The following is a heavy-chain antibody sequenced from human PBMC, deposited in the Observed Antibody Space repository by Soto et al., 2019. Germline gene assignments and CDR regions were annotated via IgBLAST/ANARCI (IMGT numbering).Heavy chain of an antibody. CDR1: GFTFSNYA. J-gene: IGHJ4*02. Sequence: PGGSLRLSCAASGFTFSNYAMVWVRQAPGNGLEFVSAISGISGSTYYADSVKGRFSISRYNSKNTLYLQINTLRAEYAAIYYCAKDHGWLSHYWGQGTMVTVSS. D-gene: IGHD3-22*01. CDR3: AKDHGWLSHY. CDR2: ISGISGST. V-gene: IGHV3-23*01.